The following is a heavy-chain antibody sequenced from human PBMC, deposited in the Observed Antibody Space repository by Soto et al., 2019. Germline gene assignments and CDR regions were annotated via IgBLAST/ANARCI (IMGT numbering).Heavy chain of an antibody. V-gene: IGHV3-11*01. CDR2: ISSSGSTI. D-gene: IGHD3-3*01. CDR3: ARDSYYDFWSGYYDAFDI. J-gene: IGHJ3*02. Sequence: GGSLRLSCAASGFTFSDYYMSWIRQSPGKGLEWVSYISSSGSTIYYADSVKGRFTISRDNAKNSLYLQMNSLRAEDTAVYYCARDSYYDFWSGYYDAFDIWGQGTMVTVSS. CDR1: GFTFSDYY.